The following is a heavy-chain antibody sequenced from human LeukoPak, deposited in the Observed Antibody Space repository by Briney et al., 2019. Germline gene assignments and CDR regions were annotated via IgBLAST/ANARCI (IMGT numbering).Heavy chain of an antibody. CDR1: GFTFDDYA. J-gene: IGHJ4*02. Sequence: GGSLRLSCAASGFTFDDYAMHWVRQPPGKGLEWVSGITWNSDSTVYADSVKGRFTISRDNAENSLYLEMSSLRAEDTALYYCAKDGYYGSGSYQHYFDSWGQGILVTVSS. V-gene: IGHV3-9*01. CDR2: ITWNSDST. D-gene: IGHD3-10*01. CDR3: AKDGYYGSGSYQHYFDS.